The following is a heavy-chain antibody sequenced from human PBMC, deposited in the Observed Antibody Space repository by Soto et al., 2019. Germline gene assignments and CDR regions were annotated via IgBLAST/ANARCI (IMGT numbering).Heavy chain of an antibody. CDR2: IIPIFGTA. Sequence: SVKVSCKASGGTFSSYAISWVRQAPGQGLEWMGGIIPIFGTANYAQKFQGRVTITADESTSTAYMELSSLRSEDTAVYYCARGYYYGSGSYYNVGSGGHFDYWG. J-gene: IGHJ4*01. CDR3: ARGYYYGSGSYYNVGSGGHFDY. V-gene: IGHV1-69*13. CDR1: GGTFSSYA. D-gene: IGHD3-10*01.